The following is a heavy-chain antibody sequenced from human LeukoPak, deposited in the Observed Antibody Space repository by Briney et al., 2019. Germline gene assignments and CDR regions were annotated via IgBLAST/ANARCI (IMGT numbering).Heavy chain of an antibody. J-gene: IGHJ4*02. CDR2: VNGNTGAT. D-gene: IGHD1-1*01. Sequence: GASVKVSCMASGYRFTDYYMHWVRQAPGQGLDGMGWVNGNTGATLYAQKFQGRVTMSRDASSTTAYMELNGLRSDDTAVYYCARGQGKKLERGVGMLMGYWGQGTLVTVSS. V-gene: IGHV1-2*02. CDR3: ARGQGKKLERGVGMLMGY. CDR1: GYRFTDYY.